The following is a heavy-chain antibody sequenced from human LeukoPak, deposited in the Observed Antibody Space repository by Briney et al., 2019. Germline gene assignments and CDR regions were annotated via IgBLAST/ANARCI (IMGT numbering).Heavy chain of an antibody. CDR3: ARLAGVDTAFYFDY. V-gene: IGHV4-59*08. CDR2: LYYSGST. Sequence: PSETLSLTCTVSGGSISSFYWSWIRQPPGKGLEWIGYLYYSGSTNYNPSLKSRVTISVDTSKNLFSLKLSSVTAVDTAVYYCARLAGVDTAFYFDYWGQGTLVTVSS. CDR1: GGSISSFY. D-gene: IGHD5-18*01. J-gene: IGHJ4*02.